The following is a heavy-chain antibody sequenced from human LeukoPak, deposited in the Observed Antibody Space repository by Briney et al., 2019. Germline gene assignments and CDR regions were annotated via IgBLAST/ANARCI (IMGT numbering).Heavy chain of an antibody. V-gene: IGHV5-51*01. Sequence: GESLKISCKGSGYSFTSYWIGWVRQMPGKGLEWMAIIYPDVSDIKYSPSFQGQVTISADKSISTAYLQWSSLKASDTAIYYCVRSPRWTFFDYWGQGTLVTVSS. J-gene: IGHJ4*02. CDR2: IYPDVSDI. CDR1: GYSFTSYW. CDR3: VRSPRWTFFDY. D-gene: IGHD1-1*01.